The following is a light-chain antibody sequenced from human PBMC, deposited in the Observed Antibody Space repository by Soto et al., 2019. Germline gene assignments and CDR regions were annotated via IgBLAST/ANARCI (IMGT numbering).Light chain of an antibody. J-gene: IGKJ4*01. CDR2: AAS. CDR3: QQSYKILP. V-gene: IGKV1-39*01. Sequence: DIQLTQSPASLSASVGDRVTITCRASDNIGSNLNWYQHQTGTAPKLLIYAASSLQGGVPSRFSGSGYATQFTLTISGLQTEDFATYYCQQSYKILPCGGGTWVDI. CDR1: DNIGSN.